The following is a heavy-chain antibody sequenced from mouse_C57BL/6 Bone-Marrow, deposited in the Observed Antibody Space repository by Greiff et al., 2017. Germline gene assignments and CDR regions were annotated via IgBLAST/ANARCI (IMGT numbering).Heavy chain of an antibody. Sequence: VQLQQSGPELVKPGASVKISCKASGYAFSSSWMNWVKQRPGKGLEWIGRIYPGDGDTNYNGKFKGKATLTADKSSSTAYMQLSSLTSEDSAVYFCARCSITTVVATDYWGQGTTLTVSS. CDR1: GYAFSSSW. J-gene: IGHJ2*01. CDR2: IYPGDGDT. D-gene: IGHD1-1*01. CDR3: ARCSITTVVATDY. V-gene: IGHV1-82*01.